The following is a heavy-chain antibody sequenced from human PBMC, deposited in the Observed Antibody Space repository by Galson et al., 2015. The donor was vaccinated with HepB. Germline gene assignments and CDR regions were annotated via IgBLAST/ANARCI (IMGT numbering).Heavy chain of an antibody. J-gene: IGHJ4*02. CDR2: IIPIFGTA. V-gene: IGHV1-69*13. CDR3: ARGVYYGSELYYFDY. Sequence: SVKVSCKASGGTFSSYAISWVRQAPGQGLEWMGGIIPIFGTANYAQKFQGRVTITADESTSTAYMELSSLRSEDTAVYYCARGVYYGSELYYFDYWGQGTLVTVSS. D-gene: IGHD3-10*01. CDR1: GGTFSSYA.